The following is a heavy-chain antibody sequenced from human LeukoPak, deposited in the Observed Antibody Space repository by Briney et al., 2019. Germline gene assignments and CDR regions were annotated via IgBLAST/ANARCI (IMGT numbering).Heavy chain of an antibody. J-gene: IGHJ4*02. CDR2: ISGSGGST. V-gene: IGHV3-23*01. CDR3: ANGVSGSYSRFDY. CDR1: GFTFSSYA. D-gene: IGHD1-26*01. Sequence: GGSLRLSCAASGFTFSSYAMSRVRQAPGKGLEWVSAISGSGGSTYYADSVKGRFTISRDNSKNTLYLQMNSLRAEDTAVYYCANGVSGSYSRFDYWGQGTLVTVSS.